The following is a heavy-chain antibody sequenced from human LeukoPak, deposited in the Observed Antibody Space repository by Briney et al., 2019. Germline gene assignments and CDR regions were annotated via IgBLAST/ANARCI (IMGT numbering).Heavy chain of an antibody. CDR1: GFTFSSYA. D-gene: IGHD2-15*01. Sequence: GGSLRLSCAASGFTFSSYAMHWVRQAPGKGLEWVAVISYDGSNKYYADSVKGRFTISSDNSKNTLYLQMNSLRAEDTAVYYCARGGLGYCSGGSCYPGAAFDIWGQGTMVTVSS. V-gene: IGHV3-30-3*01. J-gene: IGHJ3*02. CDR3: ARGGLGYCSGGSCYPGAAFDI. CDR2: ISYDGSNK.